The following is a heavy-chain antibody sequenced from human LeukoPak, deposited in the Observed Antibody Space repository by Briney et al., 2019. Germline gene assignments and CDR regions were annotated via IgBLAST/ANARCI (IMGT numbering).Heavy chain of an antibody. J-gene: IGHJ5*02. CDR2: IIPIFGTA. CDR3: GGEVLVFRSETGRNGFDR. CDR1: GGTFSSYA. Sequence: ASVKVSCKASGGTFSSYAISWVRQAPGQGLEWMGGIIPIFGTANYAQTFKGRVTITTDESKNTAYMELSSLSAEETAAYECGGEVLVFRSETGRNGFDRWGQRSLV. D-gene: IGHD1-14*01. V-gene: IGHV1-69*05.